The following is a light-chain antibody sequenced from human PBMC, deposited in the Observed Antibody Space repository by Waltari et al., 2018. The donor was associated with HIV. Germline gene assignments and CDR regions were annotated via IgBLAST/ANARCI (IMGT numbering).Light chain of an antibody. CDR2: AAS. V-gene: IGKV1-39*01. CDR1: QPISTY. J-gene: IGKJ1*01. CDR3: QQYGSSPWT. Sequence: DIQMSQSPSSLSASLGDRVIITCRASQPISTYVNWYQHKPGRAPHLLIYAASSLQIGVPSRFSGSGSGTDFTLTISRLEPEDFAVYYCQQYGSSPWTFGQGTKVEIK.